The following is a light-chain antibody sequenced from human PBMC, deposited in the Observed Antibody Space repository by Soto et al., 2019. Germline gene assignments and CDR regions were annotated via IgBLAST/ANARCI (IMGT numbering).Light chain of an antibody. CDR2: KSS. CDR1: QSVSSW. CDR3: QQYSNYPYT. J-gene: IGKJ2*01. V-gene: IGKV1-5*03. Sequence: GDRVTITCRASQSVSSWLAWYQQKPGKAPKLLIYKSSSLEGGVPSRFSGSGSGTEFTLTISSLQPDDFATYYCQQYSNYPYTFGQGTNLEIK.